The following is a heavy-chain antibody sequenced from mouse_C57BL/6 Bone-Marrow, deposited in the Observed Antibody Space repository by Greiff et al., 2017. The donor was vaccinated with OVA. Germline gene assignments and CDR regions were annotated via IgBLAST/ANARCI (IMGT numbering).Heavy chain of an antibody. D-gene: IGHD2-5*01. Sequence: EVKLQESGPGLVKPSQSLSLTCSVPGYSITSGYYWNWIRQFPGNKLEWMGYISYDGSNNYNPSLKNRISITRDTSKNQFFLKLNSVTTEDTATYYCARSNYDFDYWGQGTTLTVSS. V-gene: IGHV3-6*01. J-gene: IGHJ2*01. CDR2: ISYDGSN. CDR1: GYSITSGYY. CDR3: ARSNYDFDY.